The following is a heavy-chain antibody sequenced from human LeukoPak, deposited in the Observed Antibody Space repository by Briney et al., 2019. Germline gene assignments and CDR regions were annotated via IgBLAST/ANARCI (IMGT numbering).Heavy chain of an antibody. Sequence: SETLSLTCTVSGGSISSSSYYWGWIRQPPGKGLEWIGSIYYSGSTYYNPSLKSRVTISVDTSKNQFSLKLSSVTAADTAVYYCARVRFGGPSSSWYVLDVWGQGTTVTVSS. V-gene: IGHV4-39*07. CDR2: IYYSGST. D-gene: IGHD6-13*01. CDR3: ARVRFGGPSSSWYVLDV. CDR1: GGSISSSSYY. J-gene: IGHJ6*02.